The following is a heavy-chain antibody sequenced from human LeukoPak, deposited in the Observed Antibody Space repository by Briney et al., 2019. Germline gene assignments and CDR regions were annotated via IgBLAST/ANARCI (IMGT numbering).Heavy chain of an antibody. D-gene: IGHD3-10*01. J-gene: IGHJ4*02. V-gene: IGHV3-9*01. CDR2: MSWNGDNI. CDR3: VRSFIYTAKFDY. Sequence: GGSLRLSCAASGFTFDDYAMHWVRQAPGKGLEWVSGMSWNGDNIDYADSVKGRFTISRDNAKNSLYLQMNSLRAEDTAVYYCVRSFIYTAKFDYWGQGTLVTVSS. CDR1: GFTFDDYA.